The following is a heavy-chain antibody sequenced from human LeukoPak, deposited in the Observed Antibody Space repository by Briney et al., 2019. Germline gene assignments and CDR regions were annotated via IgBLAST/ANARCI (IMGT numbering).Heavy chain of an antibody. J-gene: IGHJ6*03. CDR1: GYTFTSYG. CDR2: ISAYNGNT. Sequence: GASVKVSCKASGYTFTSYGISWVRQAPGQGPEWMGWISAYNGNTNYAQKLQGRVTMTTDTSTSTAYMELRGLRSDDTAVYYCARLGTYGDYPNPYYYYYYYMDVWGKGTTVTVSS. V-gene: IGHV1-18*01. D-gene: IGHD4-17*01. CDR3: ARLGTYGDYPNPYYYYYYYMDV.